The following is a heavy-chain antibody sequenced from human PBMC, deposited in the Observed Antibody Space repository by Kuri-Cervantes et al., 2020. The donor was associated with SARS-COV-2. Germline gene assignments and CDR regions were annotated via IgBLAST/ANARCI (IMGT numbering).Heavy chain of an antibody. D-gene: IGHD3-22*01. J-gene: IGHJ4*02. Sequence: GSLRLSCAVSGGSISSSNWWNWVRQSPGKGLEWIGEINHSGSTNYNPSLKSRVTISVDTSKNQFSLKLSSVTAADTAVYYCARQISGYKQGVVDYWGQGTLVTVSS. CDR1: GGSISSSNW. CDR3: ARQISGYKQGVVDY. V-gene: IGHV4-4*02. CDR2: INHSGST.